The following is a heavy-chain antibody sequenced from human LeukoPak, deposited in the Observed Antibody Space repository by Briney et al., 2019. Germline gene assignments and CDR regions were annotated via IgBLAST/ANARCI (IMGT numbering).Heavy chain of an antibody. Sequence: RASVKVSCKASGYTFTSYGISWVRPAPGQGLEWMGWISAYNGNTNYAQKLQGRVTMTTDTSTSTAYMELRSLRSDDTAVYYCARDPPYDYVWGSYRPLDYWGQGTLVTVSS. CDR2: ISAYNGNT. J-gene: IGHJ4*02. V-gene: IGHV1-18*01. CDR3: ARDPPYDYVWGSYRPLDY. D-gene: IGHD3-16*02. CDR1: GYTFTSYG.